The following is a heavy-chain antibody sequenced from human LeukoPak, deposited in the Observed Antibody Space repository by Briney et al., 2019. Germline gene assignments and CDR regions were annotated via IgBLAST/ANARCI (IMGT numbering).Heavy chain of an antibody. CDR1: GFTFSNFW. Sequence: GGSLRLSCAASGFTFSNFWMSWVRQAPGKGLEWVANIKQDGSEKYYVDSVKGRFTISRDNSKNTLYLQMNSLRAEDTAVYYCAKGNTVIEGLFDYWGQGTLVTVSS. CDR2: IKQDGSEK. D-gene: IGHD4-17*01. V-gene: IGHV3-7*03. CDR3: AKGNTVIEGLFDY. J-gene: IGHJ4*02.